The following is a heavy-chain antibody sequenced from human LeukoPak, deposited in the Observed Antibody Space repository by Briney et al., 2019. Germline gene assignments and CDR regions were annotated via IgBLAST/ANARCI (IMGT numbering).Heavy chain of an antibody. J-gene: IGHJ4*02. CDR1: GGSISSYY. V-gene: IGHV4-59*01. Sequence: SETLSLTCTVSGGSISSYYWSWIRQPPGKGLEWIGYIYDTGSTNCNPSLKSRVTISVDTSKNQFYLKLSSVTAADTAMYYCARDRFPGYWGQGTLVTVSS. CDR2: IYDTGST. CDR3: ARDRFPGY. D-gene: IGHD3-16*01.